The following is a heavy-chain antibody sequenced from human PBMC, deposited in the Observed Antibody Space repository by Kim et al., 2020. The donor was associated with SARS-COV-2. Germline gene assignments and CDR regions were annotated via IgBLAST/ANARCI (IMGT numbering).Heavy chain of an antibody. D-gene: IGHD3-9*01. CDR2: INHSGST. J-gene: IGHJ6*02. V-gene: IGHV4-34*01. CDR1: GGSFSGYY. Sequence: SETLSLTCAASGGSFSGYYWSWIRQPPGKGLEWIGEINHSGSTNYNPSPKSRVTISVDTSKNQFSLKLSSVTAADTAVYYCARGNYDILTGYYNYYYGMDVWGQGTTVTVSS. CDR3: ARGNYDILTGYYNYYYGMDV.